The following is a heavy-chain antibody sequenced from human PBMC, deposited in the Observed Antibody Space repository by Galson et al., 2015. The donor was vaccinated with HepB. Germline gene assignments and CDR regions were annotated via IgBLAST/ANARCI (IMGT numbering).Heavy chain of an antibody. V-gene: IGHV3-23*01. CDR1: GFTFSSYA. CDR2: ISGSGGST. J-gene: IGHJ4*02. CDR3: AKLAVLRFLEWLSNDFDC. D-gene: IGHD3-3*01. Sequence: SLRLSCAASGFTFSSYAMSWVRQAPGKGLEWVSAISGSGGSTYYADSVKGRFTISRDNSKNTVFLQINSLRAEDSAVYYCAKLAVLRFLEWLSNDFDCWGQGTLVTVSS.